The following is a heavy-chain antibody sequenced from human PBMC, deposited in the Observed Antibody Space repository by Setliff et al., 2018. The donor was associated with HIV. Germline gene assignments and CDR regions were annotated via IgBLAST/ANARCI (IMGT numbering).Heavy chain of an antibody. CDR1: GFTSGFTFTNYW. CDR2: INQNGREK. J-gene: IGHJ4*02. CDR3: VRPQVGPFDF. Sequence: GGSLRLSCAASGFTSGFTFTNYWMSWVRQAPGKGLEWVANINQNGREKYYVDSVKGRFTISRDNDQGSLYLQMNSLRADDTGVYYCVRPQVGPFDFWGQGTLVTVSS. V-gene: IGHV3-7*01.